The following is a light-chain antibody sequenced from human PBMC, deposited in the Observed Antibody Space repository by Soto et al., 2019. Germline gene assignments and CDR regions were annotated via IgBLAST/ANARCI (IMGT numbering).Light chain of an antibody. CDR1: QGIGLY. CDR2: SAS. CDR3: QQFHSYPVT. Sequence: DIQLTQSPSFLSASVGDRVTITCRASQGIGLYLAWYQEKAGKAPKLLIYSASTIQSGVPARFSGSGSGTEFTLTITSLQPEDFATYYCQQFHSYPVTFGGGTEVDIQ. V-gene: IGKV1-9*01. J-gene: IGKJ4*01.